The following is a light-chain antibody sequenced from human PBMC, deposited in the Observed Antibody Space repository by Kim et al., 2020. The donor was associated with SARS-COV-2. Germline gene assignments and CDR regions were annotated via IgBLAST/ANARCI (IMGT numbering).Light chain of an antibody. CDR3: QAWDSSIHVV. V-gene: IGLV3-1*01. CDR1: KLGDKY. Sequence: VSPGQTASITCSGDKLGDKYACWYQQKPGQSPVRVIYQDSKRPSGIPERFSGSNSGNTATLTISGTQAMDEADYYCQAWDSSIHVVFGGGTQLTVL. CDR2: QDS. J-gene: IGLJ2*01.